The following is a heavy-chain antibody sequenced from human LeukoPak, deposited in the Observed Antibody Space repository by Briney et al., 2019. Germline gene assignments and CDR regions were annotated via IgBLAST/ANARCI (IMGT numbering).Heavy chain of an antibody. Sequence: GASVKVSCKTSGYSFTSYHMHWLRQAPGQGLEWVGILKSSGDTTVYAQKFQGRVTVTRDTSTSTVYMELSSLSSEDTAVYYCATTIVGATSNEPLFDYWGQGTLVTVSS. J-gene: IGHJ4*02. CDR1: GYSFTSYH. CDR2: LKSSGDTT. V-gene: IGHV1-46*01. CDR3: ATTIVGATSNEPLFDY. D-gene: IGHD1-26*01.